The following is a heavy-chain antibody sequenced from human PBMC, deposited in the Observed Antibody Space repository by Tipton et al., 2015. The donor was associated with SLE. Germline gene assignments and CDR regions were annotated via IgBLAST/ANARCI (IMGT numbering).Heavy chain of an antibody. D-gene: IGHD3-16*02. CDR3: ARRDNFWGSYRRAHPYFDL. V-gene: IGHV4-30-2*01. CDR1: GDSINSGDYS. J-gene: IGHJ4*02. CDR2: IFRSGNA. Sequence: TLSLTCAVSGDSINSGDYSWSWIRQPPGKGLEWIGYIFRSGNAYYNPPLNSRVTISLDMSRNQFSLRLKSVTAADTAVYYCARRDNFWGSYRRAHPYFDLWGQGALVTVSS.